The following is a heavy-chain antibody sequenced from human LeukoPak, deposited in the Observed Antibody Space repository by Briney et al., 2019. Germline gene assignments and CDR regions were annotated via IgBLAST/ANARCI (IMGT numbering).Heavy chain of an antibody. CDR1: GFTFSDYY. CDR2: ISSSGSTI. J-gene: IGHJ5*02. V-gene: IGHV3-11*01. Sequence: GGSLRLSCAASGFTFSDYYMSWIRQAPGKGLEWVSYISSSGSTIYCADSVKGRFTISRDNAKNSLYLQMNSLRAEDTAVYYCARDGEYCSSTSCYLGNWFDPWGQGTLVTVSS. CDR3: ARDGEYCSSTSCYLGNWFDP. D-gene: IGHD2-2*01.